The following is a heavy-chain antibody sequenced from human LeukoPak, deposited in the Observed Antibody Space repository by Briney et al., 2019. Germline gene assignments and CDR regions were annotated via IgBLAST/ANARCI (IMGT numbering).Heavy chain of an antibody. J-gene: IGHJ4*02. D-gene: IGHD3-22*01. CDR1: GGSISSSNW. V-gene: IGHV4-4*02. CDR2: IYHSGST. Sequence: PSETLSLTCAVSGGSISSSNWWSWVRQPPGKGLEWIGDIYHSGSTNYNPSLKSRVTISVDTSKNQFSLKLSSVTAADTAVYYCARKPIVNSAWYYFDYWGQGTLVTVSS. CDR3: ARKPIVNSAWYYFDY.